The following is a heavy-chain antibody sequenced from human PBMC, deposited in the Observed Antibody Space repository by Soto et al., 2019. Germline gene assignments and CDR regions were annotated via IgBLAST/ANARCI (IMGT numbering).Heavy chain of an antibody. CDR3: SRLSGWAPGGSC. CDR1: GFSFSSYW. Sequence: EVQLVESGGGLVQPGGSLRLSCAASGFSFSSYWTIWARQVPGKGLEWLAKINHDGSETNYVDSVRGRFTISRDNAKSSMYVQLGILRAEDTAVYFCSRLSGWAPGGSCWGQGTKVTVSS. J-gene: IGHJ4*02. CDR2: INHDGSET. V-gene: IGHV3-7*03. D-gene: IGHD2-15*01.